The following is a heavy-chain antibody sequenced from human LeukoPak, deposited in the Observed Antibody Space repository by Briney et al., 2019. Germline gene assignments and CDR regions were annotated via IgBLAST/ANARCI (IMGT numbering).Heavy chain of an antibody. Sequence: GGSLRLSCAASRFTVSSNYMSWVSQARGKGLEWVSVIYSGGSTYYADSVKGRFTISRDNTKNTLYLQMNSLRAEDTAVYYCASDSSGWNGAFDIWGQGPMVTVSS. CDR3: ASDSSGWNGAFDI. CDR2: IYSGGST. V-gene: IGHV3-53*01. D-gene: IGHD6-19*01. J-gene: IGHJ3*02. CDR1: RFTVSSNY.